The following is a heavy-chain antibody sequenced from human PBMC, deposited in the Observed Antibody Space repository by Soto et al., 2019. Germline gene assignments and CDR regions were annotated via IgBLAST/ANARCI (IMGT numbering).Heavy chain of an antibody. CDR3: ARNPADYACDY. CDR2: ISYDGSNK. D-gene: IGHD4-17*01. V-gene: IGHV3-30*03. CDR1: GFTFSSYG. Sequence: GGSLRLSCAASGFTFSSYGMHWVRQAPGKGLEWVAVISYDGSNKYYADSVKGRFTISRDNSKNTLYLQMNSLRAEDTAVYYCARNPADYACDYWGQGTLVTVS. J-gene: IGHJ4*02.